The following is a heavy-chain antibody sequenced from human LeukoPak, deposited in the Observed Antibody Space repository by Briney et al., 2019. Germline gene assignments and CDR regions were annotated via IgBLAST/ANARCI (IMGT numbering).Heavy chain of an antibody. J-gene: IGHJ5*02. CDR2: ISSSSSTI. V-gene: IGHV3-48*01. D-gene: IGHD3-10*01. Sequence: PGGSLRLSCAASGFTFSSYSMNWVRQAPGKGLEWVSYISSSSSTIYYADSVKGRFTISRDNAKNSLSLQMNSLRAEDTAVYYCARPLMYYYGSETYFWFDPWGQGTLGTVSS. CDR1: GFTFSSYS. CDR3: ARPLMYYYGSETYFWFDP.